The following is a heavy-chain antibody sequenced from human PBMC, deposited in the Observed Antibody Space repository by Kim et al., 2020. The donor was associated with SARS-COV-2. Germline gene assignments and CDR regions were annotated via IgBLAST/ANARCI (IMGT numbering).Heavy chain of an antibody. Sequence: GGSLRLSCAASGFTFSTYAMSWVRQAPGKGLEWVSSITYGGSSKYYADSVKGRFTISRDNSKNTLYLQMNSLRTEDTAVYYCARDQVPDSTDPPDLDYWGPGTPVTVSS. D-gene: IGHD2-15*01. V-gene: IGHV3-23*01. CDR1: GFTFSTYA. J-gene: IGHJ4*02. CDR3: ARDQVPDSTDPPDLDY. CDR2: ITYGGSSK.